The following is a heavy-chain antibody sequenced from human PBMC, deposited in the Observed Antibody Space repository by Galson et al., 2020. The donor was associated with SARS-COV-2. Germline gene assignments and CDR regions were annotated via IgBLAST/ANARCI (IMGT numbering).Heavy chain of an antibody. D-gene: IGHD1-26*01. V-gene: IGHV3-21*01. CDR2: ISSSSDYI. CDR3: ARDASWAMFGMDV. Sequence: GGSLRLSCAVSGFTFSLYSMNWVRQAPGKGLEWVSSISSSSDYIYNADSVKGRFTISRDNAKNLLYLQMNSLRADDTGVYYCARDASWAMFGMDVWGQGTTGTVSS. CDR1: GFTFSLYS. J-gene: IGHJ6*02.